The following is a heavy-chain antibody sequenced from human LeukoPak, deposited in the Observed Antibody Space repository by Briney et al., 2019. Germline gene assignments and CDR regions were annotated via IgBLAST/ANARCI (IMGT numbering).Heavy chain of an antibody. J-gene: IGHJ3*02. Sequence: PSETLSLTCTVSGGSISTFYWSWIRQPPGKGLEWIGYIYYSGSTNYNPSLKSRVTISVDTSKNQFSLKLSSVTAADTAVYYCARWASELLPYSDAFDIWGQGTMVTVSS. V-gene: IGHV4-59*01. D-gene: IGHD2-15*01. CDR2: IYYSGST. CDR3: ARWASELLPYSDAFDI. CDR1: GGSISTFY.